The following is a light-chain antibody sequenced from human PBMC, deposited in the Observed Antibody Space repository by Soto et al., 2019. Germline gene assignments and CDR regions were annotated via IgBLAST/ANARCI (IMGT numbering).Light chain of an antibody. J-gene: IGLJ2*01. CDR1: SSDVGGYNS. CDR3: RSYAGSNNVI. V-gene: IGLV2-8*01. CDR2: EVS. Sequence: QSALTQPPSASGSPGQSVTISCTGTSSDVGGYNSVSWYQQHPGKAPKLMIYEVSKRPSGVPDRFSGSKSGNTASLTVSGLQAEDEDDYYCRSYAGSNNVIFGGGTKLTVL.